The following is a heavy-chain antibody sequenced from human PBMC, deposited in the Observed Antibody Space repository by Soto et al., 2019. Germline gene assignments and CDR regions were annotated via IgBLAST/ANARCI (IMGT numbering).Heavy chain of an antibody. CDR3: ARDHYYSQDY. J-gene: IGHJ4*02. CDR1: GFSFSTAW. CDR2: IHSDGSGT. D-gene: IGHD4-4*01. V-gene: IGHV3-74*01. Sequence: GGSLRLSCEASGFSFSTAWMHWFRQAPGKGLMWVSRIHSDGSGTIYANSVKGRFTISRDNGRNTLYLQMNSLRVDDTAMYYCARDHYYSQDYWGQGTLVTVSS.